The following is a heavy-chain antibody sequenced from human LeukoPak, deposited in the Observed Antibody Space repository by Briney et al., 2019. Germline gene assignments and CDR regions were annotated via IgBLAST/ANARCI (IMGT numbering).Heavy chain of an antibody. CDR3: ARASGRGLYYFDY. CDR1: GFTFNTYA. Sequence: GGSLRLSCAASGFTFNTYAMHWVRQAPGKGLEFVSSISSSGGNTYYANSVKGRFTISRDDTKNTLYLQMGSLRPEDMAVYYCARASGRGLYYFDYWGQGTLVTVSS. J-gene: IGHJ4*02. D-gene: IGHD2-15*01. CDR2: ISSSGGNT. V-gene: IGHV3-64*01.